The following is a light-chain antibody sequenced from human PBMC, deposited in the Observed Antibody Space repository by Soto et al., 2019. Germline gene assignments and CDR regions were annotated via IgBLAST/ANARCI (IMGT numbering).Light chain of an antibody. J-gene: IGKJ5*01. CDR3: QHYDTLS. Sequence: EIVLTQSPGTLSLSPGERATLSCRASQSVSSSYLAWYQQKPGQAPRLLIYGAFSRATGIPDRFAGSGSGTDFTLTISRLEPEDFAVYYCQHYDTLSFGQGTRLEIK. CDR2: GAF. V-gene: IGKV3-20*01. CDR1: QSVSSSY.